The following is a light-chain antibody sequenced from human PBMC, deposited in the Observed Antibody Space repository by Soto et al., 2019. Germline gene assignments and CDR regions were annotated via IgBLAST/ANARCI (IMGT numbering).Light chain of an antibody. V-gene: IGLV2-23*03. Sequence: QSALTQPASVSGSPGQSITISCTGTSSDVGSYNLVSWYQQHPGKAPKLMIYEGSKRPSGVSNRFSGSKSGNTASLTISGLQAEDDAYYYCCSYAGSSTFDVVFGGGTKLTVL. CDR1: SSDVGSYNL. CDR2: EGS. J-gene: IGLJ2*01. CDR3: CSYAGSSTFDVV.